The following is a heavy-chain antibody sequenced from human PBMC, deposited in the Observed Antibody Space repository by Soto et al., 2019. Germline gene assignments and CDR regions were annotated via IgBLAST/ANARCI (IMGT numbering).Heavy chain of an antibody. CDR3: ARDRAGSYYDGSGHFDY. J-gene: IGHJ4*02. CDR2: IYYSGST. CDR1: GGSISSGDYY. Sequence: SETLSLTCTVSGGSISSGDYYWSWIRQPPGKGLEWIGYIYYSGSTYYNPSLKSRVTISVDTSKNQFSLKLSSVTAADTAVYYCARDRAGSYYDGSGHFDYVGQGTLVTVSS. D-gene: IGHD3-22*01. V-gene: IGHV4-30-4*01.